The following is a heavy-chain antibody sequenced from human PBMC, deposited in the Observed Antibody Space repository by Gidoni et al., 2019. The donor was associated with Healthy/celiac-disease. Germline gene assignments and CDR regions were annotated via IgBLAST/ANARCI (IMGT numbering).Heavy chain of an antibody. Sequence: QVQLVQSGAEVKKPGSSVKVSCKASGSTFSSYVISWVRQAPGQGLEWMGGIIPIFGTANYAQKFQGRVTITADESTSTAYMELSSLRSEDTAVYYCARDRGDSRWGGYSDGSFDYWGQGTLVTVSS. D-gene: IGHD5-18*01. V-gene: IGHV1-69*12. J-gene: IGHJ4*02. CDR3: ARDRGDSRWGGYSDGSFDY. CDR1: GSTFSSYV. CDR2: IIPIFGTA.